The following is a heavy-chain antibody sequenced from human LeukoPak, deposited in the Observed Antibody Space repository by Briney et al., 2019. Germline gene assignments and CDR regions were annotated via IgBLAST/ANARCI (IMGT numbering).Heavy chain of an antibody. CDR2: IYSGGST. J-gene: IGHJ4*02. Sequence: GGSLRLSCAASGFTVSSNYMGWVRQAPGKGLEWVSVIYSGGSTYYADSVKGRFTISRDNSKNTLYLQMNSLRAEDTAVYYCARPIRDSSGYSDYWGQGTLVTVSS. CDR1: GFTVSSNY. CDR3: ARPIRDSSGYSDY. V-gene: IGHV3-66*04. D-gene: IGHD3-22*01.